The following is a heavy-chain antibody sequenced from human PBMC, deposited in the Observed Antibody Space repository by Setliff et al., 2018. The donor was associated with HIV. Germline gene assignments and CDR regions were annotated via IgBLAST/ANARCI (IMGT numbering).Heavy chain of an antibody. Sequence: SVKVSCKASGGTFKNLAISWVRQAPRQGLEWMGGVIPSFATANYAQKFQGRITITADELTGTVYMDLNSLKSEDSAVYYCANPHDGGAFDVWGQGTAVTVSS. CDR3: ANPHDGGAFDV. D-gene: IGHD1-1*01. V-gene: IGHV1-69*13. CDR1: GGTFKNLA. CDR2: VIPSFATA. J-gene: IGHJ3*01.